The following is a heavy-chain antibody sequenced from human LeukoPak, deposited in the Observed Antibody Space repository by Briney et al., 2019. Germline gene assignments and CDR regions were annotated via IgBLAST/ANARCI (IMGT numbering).Heavy chain of an antibody. D-gene: IGHD3-22*01. CDR1: GGSLSSSSYY. Sequence: SETLSLTCTVSGGSLSSSSYYWGWIRQPPGKGLEWIGHIYYTGSTNYNPSLKSRVTISVDTSKNQFSLKLSSVTAADTAVYYCARTRGYYESSGFDYWGQGTLVTVSS. J-gene: IGHJ4*02. CDR2: IYYTGST. CDR3: ARTRGYYESSGFDY. V-gene: IGHV4-61*01.